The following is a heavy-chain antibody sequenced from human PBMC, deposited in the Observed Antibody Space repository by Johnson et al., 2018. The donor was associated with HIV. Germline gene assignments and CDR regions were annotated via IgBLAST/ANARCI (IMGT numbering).Heavy chain of an antibody. CDR1: GFSFSSYG. V-gene: IGHV3-30*18. CDR2: ISYDGSNK. D-gene: IGHD1-26*01. Sequence: QVQLVESGGGVVQPGKSLRLSCVASGFSFSSYGMHWVRQAPGKGLEWVALISYDGSNKYYADSVEGRFTISRVNSKNTLYLQMNSLTPEDTAVYYCAKEGGSRRVAWELGAYSFDIWGQGTMVTVSS. CDR3: AKEGGSRRVAWELGAYSFDI. J-gene: IGHJ3*02.